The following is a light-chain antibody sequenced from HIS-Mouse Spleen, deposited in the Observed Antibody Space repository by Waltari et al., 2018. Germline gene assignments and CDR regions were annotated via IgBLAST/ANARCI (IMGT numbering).Light chain of an antibody. Sequence: QSALTPPASVSGSPGQSNTIPCTGTSSDVGRYNLVSWYQQHPGKAPILMIYEGSKRPSGVSNRFSGSKSGNTASLTISGLQAEDEADYYCCSYAGSSTVVFGGGTKLTVL. CDR2: EGS. CDR1: SSDVGRYNL. J-gene: IGLJ2*01. CDR3: CSYAGSSTVV. V-gene: IGLV2-23*01.